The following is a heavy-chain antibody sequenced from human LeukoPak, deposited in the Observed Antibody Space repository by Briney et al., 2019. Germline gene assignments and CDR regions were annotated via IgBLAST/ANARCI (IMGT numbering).Heavy chain of an antibody. V-gene: IGHV4-30-2*01. J-gene: IGHJ4*02. D-gene: IGHD2-15*01. CDR2: MYHSGST. Sequence: PSETLSLTCAVSGGSISSGGYSWSWIRQPPGKGLEWIGYMYHSGSTYYNPSLKSRVTISVDRSKNQFSLKLSSVTAADTAVYYCAREPHCSGGSCYSRGFPFEWGQGTLVTVSS. CDR3: AREPHCSGGSCYSRGFPFE. CDR1: GGSISSGGYS.